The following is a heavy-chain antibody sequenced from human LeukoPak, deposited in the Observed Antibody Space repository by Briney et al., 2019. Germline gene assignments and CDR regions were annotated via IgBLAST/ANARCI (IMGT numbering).Heavy chain of an antibody. CDR3: VREQNYYYYMDV. J-gene: IGHJ6*03. CDR1: GFTFSNYW. CDR2: IKEHGSEI. V-gene: IGHV3-7*01. Sequence: GGSLRLSCAASGFTFSNYWMSWVRQAPGKGLEWVANIKEHGSEIYYVDSVEGRFTVSRDNAKNSLYLLMNSLRAEDTAVYYCVREQNYYYYMDVWGKGTTVTISS.